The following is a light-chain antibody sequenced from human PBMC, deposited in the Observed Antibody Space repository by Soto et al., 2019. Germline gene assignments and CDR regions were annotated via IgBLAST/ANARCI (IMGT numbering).Light chain of an antibody. CDR1: QSVSSSY. V-gene: IGKV3-20*01. CDR3: QQYGSSPPYP. CDR2: GAS. J-gene: IGKJ2*01. Sequence: EIVLTQSPGTLSLSPGERATLSCRASQSVSSSYLAWYQQKPGQAPRLLIYGASSRATGIPDRVSGSGSGTDFTLTISRLEPEDFAVYYCQQYGSSPPYPFGQGTKLEIK.